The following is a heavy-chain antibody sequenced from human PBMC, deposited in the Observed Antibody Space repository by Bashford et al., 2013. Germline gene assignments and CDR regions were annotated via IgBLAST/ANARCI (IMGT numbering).Heavy chain of an antibody. V-gene: IGHV1-18*01. CDR1: GYTFTSYG. CDR2: ISAYNGNT. Sequence: ASVKVSCKASGYTFTSYGISWVRQAPGQGLEWMGWISAYNGNTNYAQKLQGRVTMTTDTSTSTAYMELRSLRSDDTAVYYCARVTFSRGSSGWYHYFDYWGQGTLVTVSS. J-gene: IGHJ4*02. D-gene: IGHD6-19*01. CDR3: ARVTFSRGSSGWYHYFDY.